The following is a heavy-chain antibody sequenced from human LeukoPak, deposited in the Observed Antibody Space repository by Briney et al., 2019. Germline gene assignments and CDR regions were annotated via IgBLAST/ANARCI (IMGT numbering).Heavy chain of an antibody. Sequence: SVKVSCKASGGTFSSYAISWVRQAPGQGLEWMGGIIPIFGTANYAQKFQGRVTITTDESTSTAYMELSSLRSEDTAVYYCARVVYDRSRYSSSWYLPFLYYYYTDVWGKGTTVTVSS. CDR2: IIPIFGTA. CDR3: ARVVYDRSRYSSSWYLPFLYYYYTDV. D-gene: IGHD6-13*01. V-gene: IGHV1-69*05. CDR1: GGTFSSYA. J-gene: IGHJ6*03.